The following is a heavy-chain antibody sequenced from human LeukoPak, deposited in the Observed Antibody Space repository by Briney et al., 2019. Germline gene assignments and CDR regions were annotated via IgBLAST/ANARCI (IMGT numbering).Heavy chain of an antibody. D-gene: IGHD3-9*01. V-gene: IGHV4-59*08. J-gene: IGHJ5*02. CDR3: ARRHDILTGYGFDP. Sequence: PSETLSLTCTVSGGSLSSYYWSWIRQPPGKGLEWIGYIYYSGSTNYNPSLKSRVTISVDTSKNQFSLKLSSVTAADTAVYYCARRHDILTGYGFDPWGQGTLVTVSS. CDR1: GGSLSSYY. CDR2: IYYSGST.